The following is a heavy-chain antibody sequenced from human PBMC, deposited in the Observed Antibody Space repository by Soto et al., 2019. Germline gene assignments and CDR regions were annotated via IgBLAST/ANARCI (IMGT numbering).Heavy chain of an antibody. D-gene: IGHD3-22*01. Sequence: QVQLVQSGAEVKKPGSSVKVSCKASGGTFSSYTISWVRQAPGQGLEWMGRIIPILGIANYAQKFQGRVTITADKSTSTAYMELSSLRSEDTAVDYCARDPPDYDSSGYYPDYWGQGTLVTVSS. J-gene: IGHJ4*02. CDR2: IIPILGIA. CDR3: ARDPPDYDSSGYYPDY. V-gene: IGHV1-69*08. CDR1: GGTFSSYT.